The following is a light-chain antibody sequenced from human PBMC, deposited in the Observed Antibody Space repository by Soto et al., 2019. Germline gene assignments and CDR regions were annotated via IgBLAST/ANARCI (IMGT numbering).Light chain of an antibody. CDR2: GTS. CDR3: QQYNNWPLT. CDR1: QSISSN. Sequence: EILMAQSPASLSVSPGERVILSCRATQSISSNLAWYQQKPGQAPRLLIYGTSTRATGIPARFSGSGSGTEFTFTITILQSEDFALYFCQQYNNWPLTFGQGTRLEIK. J-gene: IGKJ5*01. V-gene: IGKV3-15*01.